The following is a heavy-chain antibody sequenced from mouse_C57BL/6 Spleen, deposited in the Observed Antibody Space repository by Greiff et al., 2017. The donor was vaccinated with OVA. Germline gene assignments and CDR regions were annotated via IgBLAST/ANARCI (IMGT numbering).Heavy chain of an antibody. CDR2: ISRGSSTI. V-gene: IGHV5-17*01. Sequence: EVQLVESGGGLVKPGGSLKLSCAASGFTFSDYGMHWVRQAPEKGLEWVAYISRGSSTIYYADTVKGRITISRDNAKNTLFLQMTSLRSEDTAMYYCARCLGRGAMDYWGQGTSVTVSS. J-gene: IGHJ4*01. D-gene: IGHD4-1*01. CDR3: ARCLGRGAMDY. CDR1: GFTFSDYG.